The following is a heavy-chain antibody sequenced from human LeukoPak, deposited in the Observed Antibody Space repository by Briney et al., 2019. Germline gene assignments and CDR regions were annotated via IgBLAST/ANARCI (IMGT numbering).Heavy chain of an antibody. CDR3: STTYYYDSSEGY. CDR1: GFTFSNAW. D-gene: IGHD3-22*01. CDR2: IKSKTDGGTT. Sequence: PGGSLLLSCAASGFTFSNAWMNWVRQAPGKGLEWVGRIKSKTDGGTTDYAAPVKGRFTISRDDSKNTLYLQMNSLKTEDTAVYYCSTTYYYDSSEGYWGQGTLVTVSS. J-gene: IGHJ4*02. V-gene: IGHV3-15*07.